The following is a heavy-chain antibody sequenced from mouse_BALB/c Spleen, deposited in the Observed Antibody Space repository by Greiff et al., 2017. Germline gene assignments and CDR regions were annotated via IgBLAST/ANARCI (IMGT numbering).Heavy chain of an antibody. CDR1: GFNIKDYY. V-gene: IGHV14-1*02. CDR2: IDPENGNT. CDR3: ARDYYGSKGGMDY. J-gene: IGHJ4*01. Sequence: VQLQKSGAELVRPGALVKLSCKASGFNIKDYYMHWVKQRPEQGLEWIGWIDPENGNTIYDPKFQGKASITADTSSNTAYLQLSSLTSEDTAVYYCARDYYGSKGGMDYWGQGTSVTVSS. D-gene: IGHD1-1*01.